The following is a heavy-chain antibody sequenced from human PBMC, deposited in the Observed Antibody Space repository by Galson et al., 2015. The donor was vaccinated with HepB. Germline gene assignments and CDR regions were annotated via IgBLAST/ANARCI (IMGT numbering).Heavy chain of an antibody. CDR3: AKDRQSSGAYNWFDP. V-gene: IGHV3-23*01. J-gene: IGHJ5*02. Sequence: SLRLSCAASGFTFSSYAMTWVRQTPGKGLEWVTAISGSGTSIYYADSVKGRFTISRDNSKNTLYLQMDSLRVEDTAVYYCAKDRQSSGAYNWFDPWGQGTLVTVSS. CDR1: GFTFSSYA. CDR2: ISGSGTSI. D-gene: IGHD3-16*01.